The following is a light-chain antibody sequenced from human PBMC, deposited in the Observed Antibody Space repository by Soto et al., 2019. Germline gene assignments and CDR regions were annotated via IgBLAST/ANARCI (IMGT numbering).Light chain of an antibody. Sequence: ENVLTQSPGTLSWSPGERATLSCSASQSVSSSYLAWYQQKPGQAPRLLIYGASSSATGIPDRFSGSGSGTDFTLTISRLEPEDFAMYYCHQYGISPPVTFGQGKRLEIK. CDR3: HQYGISPPVT. CDR2: GAS. V-gene: IGKV3-20*01. CDR1: QSVSSSY. J-gene: IGKJ5*01.